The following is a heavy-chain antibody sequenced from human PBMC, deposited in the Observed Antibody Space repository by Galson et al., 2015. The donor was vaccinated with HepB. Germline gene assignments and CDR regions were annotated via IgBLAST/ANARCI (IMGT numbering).Heavy chain of an antibody. CDR3: ARDRRKWGITMIVGGDY. V-gene: IGHV3-48*02. CDR1: GFTFSSYS. J-gene: IGHJ4*02. D-gene: IGHD3-22*01. CDR2: ISSSSSTI. Sequence: LRLSCAASGFTFSSYSMNWVRQAPGKGLEWVSYISSSSSTIYYADSVKGRFTISRDNAKNSLYLQMNSLRDEDTAVYYCARDRRKWGITMIVGGDYWGQGTLVTVSS.